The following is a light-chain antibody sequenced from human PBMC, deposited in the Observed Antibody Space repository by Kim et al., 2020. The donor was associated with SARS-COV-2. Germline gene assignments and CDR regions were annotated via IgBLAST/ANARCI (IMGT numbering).Light chain of an antibody. CDR2: DVS. CDR1: RSDVGGYNY. Sequence: QSALTQPRSVSGSPGQSVTISCTGTRSDVGGYNYVSWYQQHPGKAPKLMIYDVSKRPSGVPDRFSGSKSGNTASLTISVLQAEDEADYYCCSYAGSYTWVFGGGTQLTVL. J-gene: IGLJ3*02. V-gene: IGLV2-11*01. CDR3: CSYAGSYTWV.